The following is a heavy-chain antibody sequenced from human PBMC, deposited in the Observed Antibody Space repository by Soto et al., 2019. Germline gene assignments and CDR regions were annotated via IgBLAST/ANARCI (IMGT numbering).Heavy chain of an antibody. D-gene: IGHD2-21*02. CDR3: ARQRTTVVTQAYFDH. CDR2: IYYSGRT. J-gene: IGHJ4*02. CDR1: GESISSSSYY. Sequence: SETLSLTCIVSGESISSSSYYWGWLRQPPGKGWEWIGSIYYSGRTYYNPSFKSRVTISIDTSKNQFSLKLSSVTATDTAVYYCARQRTTVVTQAYFDHWGQGALVTVSS. V-gene: IGHV4-39*01.